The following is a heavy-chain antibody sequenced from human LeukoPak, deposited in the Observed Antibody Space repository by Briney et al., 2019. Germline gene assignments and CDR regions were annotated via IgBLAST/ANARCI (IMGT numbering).Heavy chain of an antibody. Sequence: GGSLRLSCGASGFTFNISAINWVRQAPGKGLEWFSSIIAIGSGTFYADSVKGRFAISRENSRNMVFLLMNTLRAEDTAIYYCAKVTTDCSSTSCFLPYAFDFWGQGTMVAVSS. J-gene: IGHJ3*01. D-gene: IGHD2-2*01. CDR1: GFTFNISA. V-gene: IGHV3-23*01. CDR3: AKVTTDCSSTSCFLPYAFDF. CDR2: IIAIGSGT.